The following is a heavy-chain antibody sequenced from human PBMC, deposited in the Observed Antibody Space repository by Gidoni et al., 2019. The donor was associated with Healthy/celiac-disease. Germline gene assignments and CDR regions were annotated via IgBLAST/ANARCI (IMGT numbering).Heavy chain of an antibody. J-gene: IGHJ3*02. CDR2: IYYSGGT. CDR1: GGSISRSRDH. CDR3: ARRPDLTDAFDI. Sequence: QLQLQESGPGLVKPSETLSLTCTAPGGSISRSRDHWGWIRQLPGKGLEWMGSIYYSGGTSYNPSLKSRVTISVDTSKNQFSLKLSSVTAADTAVYYCARRPDLTDAFDIWGQGTMVTVSS. V-gene: IGHV4-39*01.